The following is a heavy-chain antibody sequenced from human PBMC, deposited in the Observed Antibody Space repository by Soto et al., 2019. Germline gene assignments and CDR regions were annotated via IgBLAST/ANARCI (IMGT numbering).Heavy chain of an antibody. V-gene: IGHV4-31*03. CDR3: ARDTDDILTGYYYFDY. CDR1: GGSISSGGYY. D-gene: IGHD3-9*01. J-gene: IGHJ4*02. CDR2: IYYSGST. Sequence: SETLSLTCTVSGGSISSGGYYWSWIRQHPGKGLEWIGYIYYSGSTYYNTSLKSRVTISVDTSKNQFSLKLSSVTAADTAVYYCARDTDDILTGYYYFDYWGQGTLVTV.